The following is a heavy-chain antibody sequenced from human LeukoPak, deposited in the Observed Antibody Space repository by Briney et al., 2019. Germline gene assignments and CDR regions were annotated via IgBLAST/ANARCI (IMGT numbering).Heavy chain of an antibody. CDR3: ARGRGYSHGQPLDY. V-gene: IGHV4-59*01. J-gene: IGHJ4*02. D-gene: IGHD5-18*01. CDR2: IYYSGST. Sequence: NPSETLSLTCTVSGGSISSFYWSWIRQPPGKALEWIGYIYYSGSTNYSPSLKSRVTISVDTSKNQFSLKLTSVIAADTAMYYCARGRGYSHGQPLDYWGQGTLVTVSS. CDR1: GGSISSFY.